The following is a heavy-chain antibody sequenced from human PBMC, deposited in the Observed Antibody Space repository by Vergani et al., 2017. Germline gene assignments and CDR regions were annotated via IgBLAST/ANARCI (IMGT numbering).Heavy chain of an antibody. D-gene: IGHD2-2*01. Sequence: EVQLVESGGGLVQPGGSLRLSCAASGFTFSSYSMNWVRQAPGKGLEWVSSISSSSSYIYYADSVKGRFTISRDNAKNSLYLQMNSLRAEDTAVYYCARGYCSSTSCYYSVDYWGQGTLVTVSS. CDR2: ISSSSSYI. CDR1: GFTFSSYS. CDR3: ARGYCSSTSCYYSVDY. J-gene: IGHJ4*02. V-gene: IGHV3-21*01.